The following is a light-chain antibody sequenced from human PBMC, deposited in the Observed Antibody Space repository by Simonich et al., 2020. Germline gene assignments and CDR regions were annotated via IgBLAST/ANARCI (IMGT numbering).Light chain of an antibody. J-gene: IGKJ2*01. CDR2: KAS. CDR3: QQYNSYSYT. CDR1: QSISSW. Sequence: DIQMTQSPSTLSASVGESVTITSRASQSISSWLAWYQQKPGKAPKILIYKASSLESGVPTRFSGSGSGTEFTLTISSLQPDDFATYYCQQYNSYSYTFGQGTKLEIK. V-gene: IGKV1-5*03.